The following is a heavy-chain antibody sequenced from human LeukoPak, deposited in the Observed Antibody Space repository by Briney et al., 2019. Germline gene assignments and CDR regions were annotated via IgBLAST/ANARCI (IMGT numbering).Heavy chain of an antibody. J-gene: IGHJ4*02. CDR1: GDSVSSNSAA. V-gene: IGHV6-1*01. D-gene: IGHD3-22*01. Sequence: SQTLSLTCAISGDSVSSNSAAWNWIRQSPSRGLEWLGRTYYRSKWYNDYAVSVKSRITINPDTSKNQFSLQLNSVTPEDTAVYYCARDHGRGGYDGGTLDYWGQGTLVTVSS. CDR3: ARDHGRGGYDGGTLDY. CDR2: TYYRSKWYN.